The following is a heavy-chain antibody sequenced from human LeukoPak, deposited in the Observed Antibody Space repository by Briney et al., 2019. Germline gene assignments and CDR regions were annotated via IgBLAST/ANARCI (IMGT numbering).Heavy chain of an antibody. CDR1: GGSFSGYY. D-gene: IGHD3-3*01. J-gene: IGHJ3*02. V-gene: IGHV4-34*01. CDR2: ISHSGST. CDR3: ARGFLEWLLSNDAFDI. Sequence: SETLSLTCAVYGGSFSGYYWSWIRQPPGKGLEWIGEISHSGSTNYNPSLKSRVTISVDTSKNQFSLKLSSVTAADTAVYYCARGFLEWLLSNDAFDIWGQGTMVTVSS.